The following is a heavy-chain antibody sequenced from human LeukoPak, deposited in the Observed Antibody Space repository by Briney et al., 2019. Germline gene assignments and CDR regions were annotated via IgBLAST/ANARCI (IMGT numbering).Heavy chain of an antibody. CDR2: IYPGDSDA. Sequence: AGESLKISCKGSGYIFTSYWIGWVRQMPGKGLEWMGIIYPGDSDARYSPSFQGQVTISADKSISTAYLQWSSLKASDTAMYYCARRGHYYDSSGYYDYWGQGTLVTVSS. D-gene: IGHD3-22*01. V-gene: IGHV5-51*01. CDR3: ARRGHYYDSSGYYDY. J-gene: IGHJ4*02. CDR1: GYIFTSYW.